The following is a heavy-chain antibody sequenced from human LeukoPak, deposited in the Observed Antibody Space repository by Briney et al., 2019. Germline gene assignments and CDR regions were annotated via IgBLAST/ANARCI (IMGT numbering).Heavy chain of an antibody. D-gene: IGHD3-10*01. Sequence: SETLSLTCAVYGGSFSGYYWSWIRQPPGKGLEWIGEINHNGSTNYNPSLKSRVTISVDTSKNQFSLKLSSVTAADTAVYYCAKSDGSGSYFDYWGQGTLVTVS. CDR2: INHNGST. CDR1: GGSFSGYY. CDR3: AKSDGSGSYFDY. V-gene: IGHV4-34*01. J-gene: IGHJ4*02.